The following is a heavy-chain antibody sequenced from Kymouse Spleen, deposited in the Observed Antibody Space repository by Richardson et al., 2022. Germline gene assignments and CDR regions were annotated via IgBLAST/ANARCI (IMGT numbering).Heavy chain of an antibody. V-gene: IGHV3-30*18. D-gene: IGHD1-1*01,IGHD1-20*01,IGHD1-7*01. Sequence: QVQLVESGGGVVQPGRSLRLSCAASGFTFSSYGMHWVRQAPGKGLEWVAVISYDGSNKYYADSVKGRFTISRDNSKNTLYLQMNSLRAEDTAVYYCAKDLGAGTHYYGMDVWGQGTTVTVSS. CDR2: ISYDGSNK. CDR1: GFTFSSYG. J-gene: IGHJ6*02. CDR3: AKDLGAGTHYYGMDV.